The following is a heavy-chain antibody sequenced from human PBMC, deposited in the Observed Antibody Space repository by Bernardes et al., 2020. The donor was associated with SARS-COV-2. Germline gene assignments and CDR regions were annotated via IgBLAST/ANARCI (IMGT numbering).Heavy chain of an antibody. D-gene: IGHD6-13*01. V-gene: IGHV3-23*01. J-gene: IGHJ3*02. CDR2: IDSGANT. CDR3: AKHISTWENDAFDI. CDR1: GFTFSNYA. Sequence: GGSLRLWCAASGFTFSNYAMSWVRQAPGKGLEWVSAIDSGANTYNADSVKGRFTISRDNFRNTLYLQMSSLRAEDTAVYYCAKHISTWENDAFDIWGQGTMVTVSS.